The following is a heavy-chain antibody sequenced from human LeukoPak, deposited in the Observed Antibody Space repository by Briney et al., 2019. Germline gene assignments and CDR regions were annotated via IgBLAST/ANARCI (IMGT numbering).Heavy chain of an antibody. D-gene: IGHD1/OR15-1a*01. CDR1: GGSITSGTYY. V-gene: IGHV4-30-4*08. Sequence: SQTPSLTCTVSGGSITSGTYYWSWIRQPPGRGLEWIGYIYYSGSPSYNPSLKSRVTISVDTSKNQFSLKLNSVTAADTAVYYCAREHGPGWFDPWGQGTLVTVSS. CDR3: AREHGPGWFDP. CDR2: IYYSGSP. J-gene: IGHJ5*02.